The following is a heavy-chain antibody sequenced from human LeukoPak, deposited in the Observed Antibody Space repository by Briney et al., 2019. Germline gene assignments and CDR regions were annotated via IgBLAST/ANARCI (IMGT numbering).Heavy chain of an antibody. CDR3: ARDGHYDIWSGSFEGIDY. J-gene: IGHJ4*02. V-gene: IGHV3-7*01. D-gene: IGHD3-3*01. Sequence: GGSRRLSCEASGFIFRSYWMSWVRQAPGKGLEWVANIYQDGSEKYYVDSVKGRFTISRDNAKNSLYLQMNSLRAEDTAVYYCARDGHYDIWSGSFEGIDYWGQGTLVTVSS. CDR2: IYQDGSEK. CDR1: GFIFRSYW.